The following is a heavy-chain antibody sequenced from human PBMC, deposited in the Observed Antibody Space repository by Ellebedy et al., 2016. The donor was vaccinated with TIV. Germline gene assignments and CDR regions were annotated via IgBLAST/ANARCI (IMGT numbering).Heavy chain of an antibody. V-gene: IGHV1-8*01. CDR3: AANRAARPPVDY. Sequence: ASVKVSXXASGYTFTSYDINWVRQATGQGLEWMGWMNPNSGNTGYAQKFQGRVTMTRNTSISTAYMELSSLRSEDTAVYYCAANRAARPPVDYWGQGTLVTVSS. CDR2: MNPNSGNT. D-gene: IGHD6-6*01. CDR1: GYTFTSYD. J-gene: IGHJ4*02.